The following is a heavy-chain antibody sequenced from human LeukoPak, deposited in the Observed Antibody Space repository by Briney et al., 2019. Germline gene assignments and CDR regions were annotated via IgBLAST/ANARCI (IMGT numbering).Heavy chain of an antibody. V-gene: IGHV4-4*07. CDR3: ARAPCGGSCHDDY. J-gene: IGHJ4*02. CDR1: GGSISHYF. Sequence: SETLSLTCTVSGGSISHYFWSWIRQPAGKGLEWIGRISNSGRSNYNPSLRSRLSMSIDTSKNQFFLKLNSVSAADTAVYFCARAPCGGSCHDDYWGQGTLVTVSS. CDR2: ISNSGRS. D-gene: IGHD2-21*01.